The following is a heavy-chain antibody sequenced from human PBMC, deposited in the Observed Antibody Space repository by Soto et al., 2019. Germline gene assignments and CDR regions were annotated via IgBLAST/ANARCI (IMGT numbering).Heavy chain of an antibody. CDR1: GGSISSGDYY. V-gene: IGHV4-30-4*01. J-gene: IGHJ4*02. Sequence: SETLSLTCTVSGGSISSGDYYWSWIRQPPGKGLEWIGYIYYSGSTYYNPSLKSRVTISVGTSKNQFSLKLSSVTAADTAVYYCARVRVALYDFWSGYWYFDYWGQGTLVTVSS. CDR2: IYYSGST. D-gene: IGHD3-3*01. CDR3: ARVRVALYDFWSGYWYFDY.